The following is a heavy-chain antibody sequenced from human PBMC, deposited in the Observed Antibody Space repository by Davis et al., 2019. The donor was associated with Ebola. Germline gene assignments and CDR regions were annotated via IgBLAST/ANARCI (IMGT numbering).Heavy chain of an antibody. D-gene: IGHD6-6*01. CDR2: ISGSGGST. J-gene: IGHJ6*02. V-gene: IGHV3-23*01. CDR3: AKILSSSVRLRYYYGMDV. CDR1: GFTFSSYA. Sequence: GGPLRLSCAASGFTFSSYAMSWVRQAPGKGLEWVSAISGSGGSTYYADSVKGRFTISRDNSKNTLYLQMNSLRAEDTAVYYCAKILSSSVRLRYYYGMDVWGQGTTVTVSS.